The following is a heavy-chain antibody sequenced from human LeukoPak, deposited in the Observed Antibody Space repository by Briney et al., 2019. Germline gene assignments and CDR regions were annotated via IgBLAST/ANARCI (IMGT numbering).Heavy chain of an antibody. CDR1: GFTFSSYS. D-gene: IGHD1-26*01. CDR2: ISSSSSYI. CDR3: ARDRIVGATRWFDP. Sequence: PGGSLRLSCAASGFTFSSYSMNWVRQAPGKGLEWVSSISSSSSYIYYADSVKGRFTISRDNAKNSLYLQMNSLRAEDTAVYYCARDRIVGATRWFDPWGQGTLVTVSS. V-gene: IGHV3-21*01. J-gene: IGHJ5*02.